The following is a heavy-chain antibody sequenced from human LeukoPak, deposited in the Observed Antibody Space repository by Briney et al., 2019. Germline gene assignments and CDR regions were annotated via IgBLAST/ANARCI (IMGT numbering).Heavy chain of an antibody. CDR2: IYYSGST. V-gene: IGHV4-59*12. J-gene: IGHJ4*02. CDR3: ARRHDILTGYYKGGRLFDY. D-gene: IGHD3-9*01. Sequence: SETLSLTCTVSGGSISSYYWSWIRQPPGKGLEWIGYIYYSGSTNYNPSLKSRVTISVDTSKNQFSLKLSSVTAADTAVYYCARRHDILTGYYKGGRLFDYWGQGTLVTVSS. CDR1: GGSISSYY.